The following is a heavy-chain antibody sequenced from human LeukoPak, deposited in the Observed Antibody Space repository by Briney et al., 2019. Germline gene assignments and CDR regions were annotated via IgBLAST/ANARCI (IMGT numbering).Heavy chain of an antibody. CDR3: ARELLRRDHDAFGI. V-gene: IGHV3-30*02. CDR1: GFTFSSYG. CDR2: IRYDGSNK. J-gene: IGHJ3*02. D-gene: IGHD3-3*01. Sequence: GGSLRLSCAASGFTFSSYGMHWVRQAPGKGLEWVAFIRYDGSNKYYADSVKGRFTISRDNSKNTLYLQMNSLRAEDTAVYYCARELLRRDHDAFGIWGQGTMVTVSS.